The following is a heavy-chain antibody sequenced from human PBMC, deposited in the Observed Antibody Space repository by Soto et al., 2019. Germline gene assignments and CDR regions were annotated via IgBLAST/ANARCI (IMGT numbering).Heavy chain of an antibody. CDR2: INHSGST. CDR3: ARGPDIVVVPAAGKGYCSGGSCSSAFDY. Sequence: SETLSLTCAVYGGSFSGYYWSWIRQPPGKGLEWIGEINHSGSTNYNPSLKSRVTISVDTSKNQFSLKLGSVTAADTAVYYCARGPDIVVVPAAGKGYCSGGSCSSAFDYWGQGTLVTVSS. D-gene: IGHD2-15*01. V-gene: IGHV4-34*01. CDR1: GGSFSGYY. J-gene: IGHJ4*02.